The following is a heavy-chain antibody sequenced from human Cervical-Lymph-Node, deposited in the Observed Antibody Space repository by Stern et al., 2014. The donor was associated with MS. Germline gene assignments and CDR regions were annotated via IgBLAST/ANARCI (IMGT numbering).Heavy chain of an antibody. V-gene: IGHV1-69*01. CDR2: ISPMFGRA. Sequence: QVQLVQSAAEMRKPGSPVRVSCKASGGIFSTSVISWLRQAPGPGLQWMGGISPMFGRANYAQRFQGSVTITADESTSTVYMGLTSLRSEDTAVYYCARERDNSYAFDSWGQGTLVTVSS. J-gene: IGHJ4*02. CDR1: GGIFSTSV. D-gene: IGHD3-16*01. CDR3: ARERDNSYAFDS.